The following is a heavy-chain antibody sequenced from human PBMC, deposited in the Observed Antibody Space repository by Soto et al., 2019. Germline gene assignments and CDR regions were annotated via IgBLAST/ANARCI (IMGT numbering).Heavy chain of an antibody. V-gene: IGHV3-23*01. CDR1: GFTFRNYA. J-gene: IGHJ6*02. CDR3: ATDMDV. CDR2: ISGGGIT. Sequence: EVQLLESGGGMVQPGGSLRLSCAASGFTFRNYAMTWVRQTPGMGPEGLEWVSTISGGGITYYADSVKGRFTISRDDSKNTLYLHMNSLRSEDTAVYYCATDMDVWGQGTTVTVSS.